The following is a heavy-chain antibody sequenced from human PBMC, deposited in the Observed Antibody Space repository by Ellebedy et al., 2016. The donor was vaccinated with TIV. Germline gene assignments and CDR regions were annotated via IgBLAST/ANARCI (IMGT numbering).Heavy chain of an antibody. V-gene: IGHV4-39*02. CDR1: GGSISSSSYY. D-gene: IGHD3-16*01. J-gene: IGHJ4*02. CDR2: IYYSGST. CDR3: ARFLRGGHADY. Sequence: MPSETLSLTCTVSGGSISSSSYYWGWIRQPPGKGLEWIGFIYYSGSTYYNPSLKSRVTISVDTSKNHFSLKLSSVTAADTAVYYCARFLRGGHADYWGQGTLVTVSS.